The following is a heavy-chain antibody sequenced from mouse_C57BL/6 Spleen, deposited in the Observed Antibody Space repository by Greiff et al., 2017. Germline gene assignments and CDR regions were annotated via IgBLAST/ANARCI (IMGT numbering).Heavy chain of an antibody. Sequence: VKVVESGPGLVAPSQSLSITCTVSGFSLTSYAISWVRQPPGKGLEWLGVIWTGGGTNYNSALKSRLSISKDNSKSQVFLKMNSLQTDDTARYYCARYDYDETWFAYWGQGTLVTVSA. V-gene: IGHV2-9-1*01. D-gene: IGHD2-4*01. J-gene: IGHJ3*01. CDR2: IWTGGGT. CDR3: ARYDYDETWFAY. CDR1: GFSLTSYA.